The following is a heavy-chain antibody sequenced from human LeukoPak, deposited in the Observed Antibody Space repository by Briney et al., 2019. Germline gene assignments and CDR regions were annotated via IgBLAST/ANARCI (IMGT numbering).Heavy chain of an antibody. CDR1: GFTFSSYA. CDR3: ARVPSYSYGYDYYYGMDV. V-gene: IGHV3-7*03. CDR2: IKQDGSEK. J-gene: IGHJ6*02. Sequence: PGGSLRLSCAASGFTFSSYAMSWVRQAPGKGLEWVANIKQDGSEKYYVDSVKGRFTISRDNAKNSLYLQMNSLRAEDTAVYYCARVPSYSYGYDYYYGMDVWGQGTTVTVSS. D-gene: IGHD5-18*01.